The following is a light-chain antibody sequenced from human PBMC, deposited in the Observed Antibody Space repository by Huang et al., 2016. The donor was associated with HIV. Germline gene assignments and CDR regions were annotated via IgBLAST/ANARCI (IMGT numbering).Light chain of an antibody. CDR1: QSVGGD. Sequence: EIVMTQSPVTLSVSPGESATLSCRASQSVGGDLAWDQHKPGQAPRLLIYGASTRATGIPDRFSGSGSGTDFTLTISSLQSEDSAVYYCQQYRNWPPLTFGPGTKVDIK. V-gene: IGKV3-15*01. J-gene: IGKJ3*01. CDR2: GAS. CDR3: QQYRNWPPLT.